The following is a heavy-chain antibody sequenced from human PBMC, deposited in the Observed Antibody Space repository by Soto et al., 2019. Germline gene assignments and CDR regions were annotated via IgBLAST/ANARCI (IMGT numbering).Heavy chain of an antibody. D-gene: IGHD2-2*01. CDR2: IYSGGST. V-gene: IGHV3-53*01. CDR3: ARGVVVVPAAPFMDV. J-gene: IGHJ6*02. Sequence: GGSLRLSCTGSGFPFDDFAINWVRQAPGKGLEWVSVIYSGGSTYYADSVKGRFTISRDNSKNTLYLQMNSLRAEDTAVYYCARGVVVVPAAPFMDVWGQGTTVTSP. CDR1: GFPFDDFA.